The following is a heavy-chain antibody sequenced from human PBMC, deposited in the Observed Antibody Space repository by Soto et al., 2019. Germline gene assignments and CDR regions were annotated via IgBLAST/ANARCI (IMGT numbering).Heavy chain of an antibody. CDR1: GGSINHYS. D-gene: IGHD1-26*01. J-gene: IGHJ4*02. CDR3: ARLGGSYAVPHFDY. Sequence: PSETLSLPSPVSGGSINHYSWTWIRQTPGKGLEWMGYIYYSGTTTNYNPSLKSRVTLSVDTSKNQFSLKLSSVTAAATAGDYCARLGGSYAVPHFDYGGQGTVVTVSS. CDR2: IYYSGTT. V-gene: IGHV4-59*08.